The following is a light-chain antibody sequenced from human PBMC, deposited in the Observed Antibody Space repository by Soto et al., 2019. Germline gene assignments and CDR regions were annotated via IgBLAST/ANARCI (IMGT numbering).Light chain of an antibody. CDR2: GAS. Sequence: EIVLTQSPGTLSLSPGERATLSCRASQSVSSSYLAWYQQKPGQAPRLLIYGASGRATGIPDRFSGSGSGTYFLFPISRREPEVFAVYYCHHYRSSPLLTFGPRNKVDIK. J-gene: IGKJ3*01. CDR3: HHYRSSPLLT. V-gene: IGKV3-20*01. CDR1: QSVSSSY.